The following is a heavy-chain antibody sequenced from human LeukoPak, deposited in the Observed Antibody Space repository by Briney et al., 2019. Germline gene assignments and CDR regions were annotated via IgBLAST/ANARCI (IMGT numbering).Heavy chain of an antibody. CDR3: ARLAYCSGGSCYSYYFDY. CDR1: GGSISSTTHY. D-gene: IGHD2-15*01. V-gene: IGHV4-39*01. Sequence: SETLSLTCTVSGGSISSTTHYWGWIRQPPGKGLEWIGSIYYSGNTDYNPSLKSRVTISVDTSKNQFSLKLNSVTAADTAMYYCARLAYCSGGSCYSYYFDYWGQGTLVTVSS. CDR2: IYYSGNT. J-gene: IGHJ4*02.